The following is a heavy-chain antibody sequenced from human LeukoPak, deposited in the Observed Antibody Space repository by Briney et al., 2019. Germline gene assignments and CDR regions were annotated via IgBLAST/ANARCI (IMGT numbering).Heavy chain of an antibody. D-gene: IGHD3-22*01. CDR1: GGSISSFY. CDR2: FYSSGSI. CDR3: ARGSVGGYYDSSDYWYFDY. V-gene: IGHV4-59*01. Sequence: PSETLSLTCTVSGGSISSFYWSWIRQPPGKGLEWIGYFYSSGSINYNPSLKSRVTISVDTSNNQFSLKLSSVTAADTAVYFCARGSVGGYYDSSDYWYFDYWGQGTLVTVSS. J-gene: IGHJ4*02.